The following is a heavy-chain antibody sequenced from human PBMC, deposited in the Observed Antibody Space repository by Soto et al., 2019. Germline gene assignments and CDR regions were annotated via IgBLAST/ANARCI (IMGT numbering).Heavy chain of an antibody. J-gene: IGHJ4*02. CDR1: GFTFSSYW. Sequence: GGSLRLSCAASGFTFSSYWMSWVRQAPGKGLEWVANIKQDGSEKYYVDSVKGRFTISRDNAKNSLYLQMNSLRAEDTAVYYCARDASYYDILTGYYYFDYWGQGTLVTVSS. CDR2: IKQDGSEK. V-gene: IGHV3-7*05. CDR3: ARDASYYDILTGYYYFDY. D-gene: IGHD3-9*01.